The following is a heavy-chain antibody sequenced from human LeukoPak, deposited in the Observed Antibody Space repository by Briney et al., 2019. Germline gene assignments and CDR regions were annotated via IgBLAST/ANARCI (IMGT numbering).Heavy chain of an antibody. CDR3: ARHRGIVGWFDP. D-gene: IGHD3-10*01. Sequence: SETLSLTCTVSGGSISSYYWSWIRQPPGKGLESIGYIYTSGSTNYNPSLRSRVTISVDTSKNQFSLKLSSVTAADTAVYYCARHRGIVGWFDPWGQGALGTVSS. CDR1: GGSISSYY. V-gene: IGHV4-4*09. CDR2: IYTSGST. J-gene: IGHJ5*02.